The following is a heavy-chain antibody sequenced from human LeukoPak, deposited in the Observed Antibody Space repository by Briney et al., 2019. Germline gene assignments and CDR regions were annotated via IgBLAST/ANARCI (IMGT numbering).Heavy chain of an antibody. V-gene: IGHV3-23*01. CDR2: ISGSGGTT. CDR3: AKAFYYRTYYFDY. J-gene: IGHJ4*02. CDR1: GFTFSSYA. Sequence: GGSLRLSCAASGFTFSSYAMSWVRQAPGKGLEWVSGISGSGGTTYYADSVQGRFTISRDNSKKTLFLQMSSLRAEDTAVYYCAKAFYYRTYYFDYWGQGTLVTVSS. D-gene: IGHD2/OR15-2a*01.